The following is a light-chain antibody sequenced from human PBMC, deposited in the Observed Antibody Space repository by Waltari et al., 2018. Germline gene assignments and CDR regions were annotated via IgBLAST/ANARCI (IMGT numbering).Light chain of an antibody. CDR2: QDT. J-gene: IGLJ2*01. Sequence: SYELTQPPSVSVSPGQTASLSCSGDELGDKYACWYRQKPGQSPVLVLYQDTKRPSGIPERFSGSNSGITATLTIRGTQPVDEADYYCQAWDNFTVAFGGGTKLSVL. V-gene: IGLV3-1*01. CDR1: ELGDKY. CDR3: QAWDNFTVA.